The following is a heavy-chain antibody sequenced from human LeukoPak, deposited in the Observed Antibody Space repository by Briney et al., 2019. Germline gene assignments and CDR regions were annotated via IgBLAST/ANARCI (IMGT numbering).Heavy chain of an antibody. Sequence: GGSLRLSCAASGFSFSNYWINWVRQAPGKGLEWVANIKQDGSEKYYVDSVKGRFTISRDNAKNSLYLQMNSLRAEDTAVYYCARDRVVAAAGKGGYYYYGMDVWGQGTTVTVSS. D-gene: IGHD6-13*01. CDR2: IKQDGSEK. CDR3: ARDRVVAAAGKGGYYYYGMDV. CDR1: GFSFSNYW. V-gene: IGHV3-7*01. J-gene: IGHJ6*02.